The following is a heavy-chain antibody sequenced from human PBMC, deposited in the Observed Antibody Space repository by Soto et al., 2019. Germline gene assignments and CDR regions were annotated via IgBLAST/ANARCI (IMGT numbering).Heavy chain of an antibody. D-gene: IGHD3-3*01. CDR1: GFTFSSYG. J-gene: IGHJ6*02. CDR2: IWYGGSNK. Sequence: QVQLVESGGGVVQPGRSLRLSCAASGFTFSSYGMHWVRQAPGKGLEWVAVIWYGGSNKYYADSVEGRFTISRDNSKNTLYLQMNSLRAEDTAVYYCARGPISYFDFWGGYSEGDWYGMDVWGQGTTVTVSS. V-gene: IGHV3-33*01. CDR3: ARGPISYFDFWGGYSEGDWYGMDV.